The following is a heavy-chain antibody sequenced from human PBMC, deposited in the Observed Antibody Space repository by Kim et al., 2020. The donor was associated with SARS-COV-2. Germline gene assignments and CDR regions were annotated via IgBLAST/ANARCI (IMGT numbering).Heavy chain of an antibody. J-gene: IGHJ3*02. D-gene: IGHD6-6*01. Sequence: ASVKVSCKASGYTFTSYGISWVRQAPGQGLEWMGWISAYNGSTNYAQKLQGRVTMTTDTSTSTAYMELRSLRSDDTAVYYCARDYGYSSSYGEDAFDIWGQGTMVTVSS. CDR1: GYTFTSYG. V-gene: IGHV1-18*01. CDR2: ISAYNGST. CDR3: ARDYGYSSSYGEDAFDI.